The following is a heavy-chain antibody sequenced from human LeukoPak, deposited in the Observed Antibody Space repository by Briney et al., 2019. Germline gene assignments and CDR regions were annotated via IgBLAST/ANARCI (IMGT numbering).Heavy chain of an antibody. V-gene: IGHV4-30-4*08. CDR2: IYYSGST. CDR3: ARVDSSTSSLQVNWFDP. CDR1: GGSIRSGGYY. Sequence: PSETLSLTCTVSGGSIRSGGYYWSWVRQHPGKGLEWIGYIYYSGSTYYNPSLKSRVTISVDTSKNQFSLKLSSVTAADTAVYYCARVDSSTSSLQVNWFDPWGQGTLVTVSS. J-gene: IGHJ5*02. D-gene: IGHD2-2*01.